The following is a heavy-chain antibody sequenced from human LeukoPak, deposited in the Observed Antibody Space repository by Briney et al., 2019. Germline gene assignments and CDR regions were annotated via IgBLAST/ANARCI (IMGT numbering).Heavy chain of an antibody. CDR1: GFTFSSYW. CDR2: INSDGSST. V-gene: IGHV3-74*01. Sequence: PGGSLRLSCAASGFTFSSYWMHWVRQAPGRGLVWVSRINSDGSSTSYADSVKGRFTISRDNAKNTLYLQMNSLRAEDTAVYYCARDQEVGDGYNLVYWGQGTLVTVSS. CDR3: ARDQEVGDGYNLVY. J-gene: IGHJ4*02. D-gene: IGHD5-24*01.